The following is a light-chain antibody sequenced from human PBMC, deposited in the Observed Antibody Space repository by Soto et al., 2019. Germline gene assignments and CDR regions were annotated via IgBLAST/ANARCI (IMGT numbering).Light chain of an antibody. V-gene: IGKV3-20*01. CDR3: QQYATSQRT. CDR1: QSVTSYY. Sequence: EIVLTQSPGTLSLSPGQRATLSCRASQSVTSYYLAWYQQKPGQAPRLLIYAASNRATGIPDRFRGSGSGTDIALTISRLEPEDFAVYYCQQYATSQRTFGQGTKVEIK. CDR2: AAS. J-gene: IGKJ1*01.